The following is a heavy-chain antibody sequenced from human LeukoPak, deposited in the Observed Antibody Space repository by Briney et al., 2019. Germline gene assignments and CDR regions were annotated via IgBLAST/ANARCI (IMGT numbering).Heavy chain of an antibody. J-gene: IGHJ4*02. Sequence: GASVKVSCKASGYTFTSYAIHWVRQAPGQGLEWMGWINPNSGGANYAQKFQGRVTMTRDTSISTAYMELSRLRSDDTAVYYCARGSEYQLLLQGGPFDYWGQGTLVTVSS. V-gene: IGHV1-2*02. CDR2: INPNSGGA. D-gene: IGHD2-2*01. CDR1: GYTFTSYA. CDR3: ARGSEYQLLLQGGPFDY.